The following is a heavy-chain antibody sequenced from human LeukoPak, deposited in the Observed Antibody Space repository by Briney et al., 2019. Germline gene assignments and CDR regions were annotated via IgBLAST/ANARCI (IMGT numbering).Heavy chain of an antibody. CDR3: AKGLVLRYFDWSLSYGMDV. D-gene: IGHD3-9*01. Sequence: GGSLRLSCAASGFTFDDYAMHWVRQAPGKGLEWVSGVSWNSGSIGYADSVKGRFTISRDNAKNSLYLQMNSLRAEDTALYYCAKGLVLRYFDWSLSYGMDVWGQGTTVTVSS. V-gene: IGHV3-9*01. CDR1: GFTFDDYA. J-gene: IGHJ6*02. CDR2: VSWNSGSI.